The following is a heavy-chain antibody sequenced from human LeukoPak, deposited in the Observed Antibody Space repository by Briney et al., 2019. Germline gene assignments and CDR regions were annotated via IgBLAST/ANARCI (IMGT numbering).Heavy chain of an antibody. CDR1: EFTYSAYA. J-gene: IGHJ3*02. CDR2: ISGDGRSA. D-gene: IGHD4-23*01. V-gene: IGHV3-23*01. Sequence: GGSLRLSCAASEFTYSAYAMSWVRQAPGKGLEWVSTISGDGRSAFYADSVKGRFTISRDDSKTTLFLQMNSLRAEDTAIYYCARRYGGWGAFDIWGQGTVVTVSS. CDR3: ARRYGGWGAFDI.